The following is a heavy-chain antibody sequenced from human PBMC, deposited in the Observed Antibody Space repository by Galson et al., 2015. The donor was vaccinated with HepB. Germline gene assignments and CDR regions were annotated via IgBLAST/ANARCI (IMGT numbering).Heavy chain of an antibody. Sequence: SLRLSCAASGFTFSNAWMNWVRQAPGKGLEWVGRIKSKTDGGTTDYAAPVKGRFTISRDDSKNTLYLQMNSLKTEDTAVYYCTYRGATTVEGYFDLWGRGTLVTVSS. V-gene: IGHV3-15*07. J-gene: IGHJ2*01. D-gene: IGHD4-23*01. CDR2: IKSKTDGGTT. CDR3: TYRGATTVEGYFDL. CDR1: GFTFSNAW.